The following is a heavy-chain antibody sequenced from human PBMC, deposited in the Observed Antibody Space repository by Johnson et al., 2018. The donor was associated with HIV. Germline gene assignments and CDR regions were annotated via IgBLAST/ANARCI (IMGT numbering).Heavy chain of an antibody. Sequence: VQLVESGGGLVQPGGSLRLSCAASGFTVSSNYMSWVRQAPGKGLEWVSVIYSGGSTYYADSVKGRFTISRDNSKNTLYLQMNSLRAEDTAVYYCSRVHGGGTRAKGAVDMWGQGTLVTVSS. J-gene: IGHJ3*02. D-gene: IGHD2-8*01. CDR1: GFTVSSNY. CDR3: SRVHGGGTRAKGAVDM. CDR2: IYSGGST. V-gene: IGHV3-66*02.